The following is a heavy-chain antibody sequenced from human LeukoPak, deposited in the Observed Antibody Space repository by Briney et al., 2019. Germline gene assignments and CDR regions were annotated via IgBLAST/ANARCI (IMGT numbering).Heavy chain of an antibody. D-gene: IGHD1-7*01. V-gene: IGHV3-66*02. CDR3: ARDEAGTTDHDAFDV. CDR2: IYSGGST. CDR1: GFTVSSNY. J-gene: IGHJ3*01. Sequence: GGSLRLSCAASGFTVSSNYMSWVRQAPGRGLEWVSLIYSGGSTYYADSVKGRFTISRDNSKNTLYLQMHSLRAEDTAVYYCARDEAGTTDHDAFDVWGQGTMVTVPS.